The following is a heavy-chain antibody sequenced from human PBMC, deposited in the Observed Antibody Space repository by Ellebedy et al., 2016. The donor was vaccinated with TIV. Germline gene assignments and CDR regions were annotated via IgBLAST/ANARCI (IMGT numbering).Heavy chain of an antibody. D-gene: IGHD6-19*01. J-gene: IGHJ4*02. CDR1: GFTFRSYG. CDR3: AKDFLAVAGFFDY. Sequence: GGSLRLXXAASGFTFRSYGMHWVRQAPGKGLEWAAVISYDGSNKYYADSVKGRFTISRDNSKNTLYLQMNSLRAEDTAVYYCAKDFLAVAGFFDYWGQGTLVTVSS. V-gene: IGHV3-30*18. CDR2: ISYDGSNK.